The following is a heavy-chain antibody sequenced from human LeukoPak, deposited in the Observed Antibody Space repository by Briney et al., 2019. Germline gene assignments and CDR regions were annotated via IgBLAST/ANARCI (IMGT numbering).Heavy chain of an antibody. CDR1: GFTFNDYY. J-gene: IGHJ4*02. V-gene: IGHV3-11*01. Sequence: PGGSLRLSCAASGFTFNDYYMSWIRQAPGKGLEWVSYISSGSSTIYYADSVKGRFAISRDNAKNSLYLQMNSLRAEDTAVYYCARRRAYFDYWGQGTLVTVSP. CDR3: ARRRAYFDY. CDR2: ISSGSSTI.